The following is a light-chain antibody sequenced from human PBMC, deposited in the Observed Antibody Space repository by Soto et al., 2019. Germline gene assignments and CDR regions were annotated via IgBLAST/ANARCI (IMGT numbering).Light chain of an antibody. CDR2: EVS. CDR3: SSYSSSSTPSYV. CDR1: SSDVGGYNY. J-gene: IGLJ1*01. Sequence: QSVLTQPASVSGSPGQSITISCTGTSSDVGGYNYVSWYQQHPGKAPKLMIYEVSNRPSGVSNRFSGSKPGNTASLTISGLQAEDEADYYCSSYSSSSTPSYVFGTGTKVTVL. V-gene: IGLV2-14*01.